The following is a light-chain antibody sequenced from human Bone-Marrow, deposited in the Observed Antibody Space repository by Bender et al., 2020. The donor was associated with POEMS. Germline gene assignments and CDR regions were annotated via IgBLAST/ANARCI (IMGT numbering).Light chain of an antibody. Sequence: QPVLTQPPSVSAAPGQKVTISCSGSSSNIGDNYVSWYQQLPGMAPKPLIYDNDNRPSGIPDRFSGSKSGTSATLGITGLQTGDEADYYCGTWDSSLSVWVFGGGTTLTVL. CDR2: DND. J-gene: IGLJ3*02. CDR1: SSNIGDNY. V-gene: IGLV1-51*01. CDR3: GTWDSSLSVWV.